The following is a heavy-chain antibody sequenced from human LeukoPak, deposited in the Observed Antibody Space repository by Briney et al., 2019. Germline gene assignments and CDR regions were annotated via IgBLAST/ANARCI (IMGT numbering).Heavy chain of an antibody. D-gene: IGHD1-26*01. J-gene: IGHJ4*02. CDR3: TRGGELMNF. Sequence: SETLSLTCTVSGGSISSGSYCWGWIRQPPGKGLEWIGSISYSGSTYYNPSLKSRVTISVDTSKNQFSLRLSSVTAADTAVYYCTRGGELMNFWGQGTLVTVSS. CDR1: GGSISSGSYC. V-gene: IGHV4-39*07. CDR2: ISYSGST.